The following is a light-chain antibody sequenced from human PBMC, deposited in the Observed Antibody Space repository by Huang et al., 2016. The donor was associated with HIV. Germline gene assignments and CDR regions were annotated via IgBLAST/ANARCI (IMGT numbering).Light chain of an antibody. Sequence: EIVLTQSPGTLSLSPGERATLSCRASQSISSNYLVWYQQKPGQAPRLLLYGASSRATGIPDRFSGSGSGTDFTLTSSRLEPEDFAVYYCQQYGSSPPWTFGQGTKVEIK. CDR1: QSISSNY. CDR3: QQYGSSPPWT. V-gene: IGKV3-20*01. J-gene: IGKJ1*01. CDR2: GAS.